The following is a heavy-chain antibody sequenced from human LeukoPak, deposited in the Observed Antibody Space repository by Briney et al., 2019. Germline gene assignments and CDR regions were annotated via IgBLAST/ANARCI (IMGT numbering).Heavy chain of an antibody. V-gene: IGHV1-2*02. CDR1: GYTFTGYY. Sequence: GASVKVSCKASGYTFTGYYMHWVRQAPGQGLEWMGWINPNSGGTNYAQKFQGRVTMTRDTSISTAYMELSRLRSDDTAVYYCARSQGYSSGWYRHYYYGMDVWGQGTTVTVSS. CDR2: INPNSGGT. CDR3: ARSQGYSSGWYRHYYYGMDV. D-gene: IGHD6-19*01. J-gene: IGHJ6*02.